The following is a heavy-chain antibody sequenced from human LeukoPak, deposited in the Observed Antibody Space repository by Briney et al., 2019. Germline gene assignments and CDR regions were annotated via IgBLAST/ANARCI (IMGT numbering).Heavy chain of an antibody. CDR2: IYYSGST. CDR1: GGSISSSSYY. D-gene: IGHD3-3*01. CDR3: ARGSKDDFWSGYYMPRSEYFQH. J-gene: IGHJ1*01. Sequence: SETLSLTCTVSGGSISSSSYYWGWIRQPPGKGLEWIGSIYYSGSTNYNPSLKSRVTISVDTSKNQFSLKLSSVTAADTAVYYCARGSKDDFWSGYYMPRSEYFQHWGQGTLVTVSS. V-gene: IGHV4-39*07.